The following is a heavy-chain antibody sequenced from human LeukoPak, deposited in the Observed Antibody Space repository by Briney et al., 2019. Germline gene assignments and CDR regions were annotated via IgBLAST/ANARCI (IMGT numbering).Heavy chain of an antibody. Sequence: PGGSLQISCQGSGSIFTSYWIGWVRQLPGKGLEWMGTIYPGDSDTRYSTSLQGRITISADKSISTAYLQWSSLKASDTAMYYCARIWLGWELLRGDAFDIWGQGTMVTVSS. D-gene: IGHD1-26*01. CDR2: IYPGDSDT. CDR1: GSIFTSYW. J-gene: IGHJ3*02. V-gene: IGHV5-51*01. CDR3: ARIWLGWELLRGDAFDI.